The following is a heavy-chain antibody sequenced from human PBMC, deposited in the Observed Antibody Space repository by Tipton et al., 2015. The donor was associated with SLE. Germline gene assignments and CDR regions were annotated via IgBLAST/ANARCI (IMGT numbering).Heavy chain of an antibody. Sequence: TLSLTCTVSAYSITNGYYWGWIRQSPGKGLEWIGSFYHSGSTNYNPSLKSRVTISVDTSKNQFSLKLSSVTAADTAVYYCARGHERHYDSPNFDIWGQGTMVTVSS. D-gene: IGHD5-12*01. J-gene: IGHJ3*02. CDR1: AYSITNGYY. V-gene: IGHV4-38-2*02. CDR3: ARGHERHYDSPNFDI. CDR2: FYHSGST.